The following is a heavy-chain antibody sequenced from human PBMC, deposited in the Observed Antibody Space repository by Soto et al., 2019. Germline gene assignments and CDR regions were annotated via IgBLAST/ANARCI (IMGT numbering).Heavy chain of an antibody. Sequence: SVKVSCKASGYTFTYRYLHWVRQAPGQALEWMGWITPFYGNTNYAQKFQDRVTITRDRSMSTAYMELSSLRSEDTAMYYCASAGGDYSNHYYYYYGMDVWGQGTTVTVSS. D-gene: IGHD4-4*01. V-gene: IGHV1-45*02. CDR1: GYTFTYRY. J-gene: IGHJ6*02. CDR3: ASAGGDYSNHYYYYYGMDV. CDR2: ITPFYGNT.